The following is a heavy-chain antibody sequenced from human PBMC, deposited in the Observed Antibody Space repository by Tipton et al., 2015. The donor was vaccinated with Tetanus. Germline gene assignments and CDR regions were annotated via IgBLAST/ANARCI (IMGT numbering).Heavy chain of an antibody. Sequence: QLVQSGAEVKKPGASVKVSCKASGYTFSDYYMYWVRQAPGQGLEWVGWIDPNSGGTVYAPKFQGGVTMTRDTSSSTAYMELSSLRSDDTAVYYCARDRGNYIYYGMDVWGPGTTVTVS. D-gene: IGHD3-22*01. V-gene: IGHV1-2*02. CDR2: IDPNSGGT. CDR3: ARDRGNYIYYGMDV. J-gene: IGHJ6*02. CDR1: GYTFSDYY.